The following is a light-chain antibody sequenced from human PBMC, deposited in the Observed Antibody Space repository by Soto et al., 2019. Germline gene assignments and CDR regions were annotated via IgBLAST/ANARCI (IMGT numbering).Light chain of an antibody. CDR3: LQATHRPYT. J-gene: IGKJ2*01. V-gene: IGKV2-30*02. Sequence: DVVMTQSPLSLSVTLGQPASISCRSSQSLVHSDGNTYFLWFQQRPGQSPRRLIYKVSTRDAGAPDRFSGSGSGVDFTLKISRVEVEDVGVYYCLQATHRPYTFGQGTNLEIK. CDR2: KVS. CDR1: QSLVHSDGNTY.